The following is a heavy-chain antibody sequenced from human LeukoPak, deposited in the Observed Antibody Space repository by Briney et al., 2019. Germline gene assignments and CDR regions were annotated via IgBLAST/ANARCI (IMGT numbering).Heavy chain of an antibody. J-gene: IGHJ4*02. CDR3: ARGTMVRGVIILV. CDR1: GGSFSGYY. D-gene: IGHD3-10*01. Sequence: SETLSLTCAVYGGSFSGYYWSWIRQPPGKGLEWIGEINHSGNTNYNPSLKSRVTISVDTSKNQFSLKLSSVTAADTAVYYCARGTMVRGVIILVWGQGTLVTVSS. CDR2: INHSGNT. V-gene: IGHV4-34*01.